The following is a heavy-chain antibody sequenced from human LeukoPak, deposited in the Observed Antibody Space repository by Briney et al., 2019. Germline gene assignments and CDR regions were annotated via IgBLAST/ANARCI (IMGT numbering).Heavy chain of an antibody. CDR3: AELGITMIGGV. J-gene: IGHJ6*04. Sequence: GGSLRLSCAASGFTFSSYEMNWVRQAPGKGLEWVSYISSSGSTIYCADSVKGRFTISRDNAKNSLYLQMNSLRAEDTAVYNCAELGITMIGGVWGKGTTVTISS. D-gene: IGHD3-10*02. V-gene: IGHV3-48*03. CDR1: GFTFSSYE. CDR2: ISSSGSTI.